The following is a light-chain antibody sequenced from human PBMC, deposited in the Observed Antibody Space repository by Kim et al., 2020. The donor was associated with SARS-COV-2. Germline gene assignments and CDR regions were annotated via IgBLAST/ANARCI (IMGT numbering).Light chain of an antibody. CDR3: QQYGIAPPYT. J-gene: IGKJ2*01. CDR1: QSVCRHC. Sequence: STGERAPPSCRTRQSVCRHCLAWYQQKPGQAPRLLIYSVSNRATGIPDRFSGSGSGTDFTLTISRLEPEDFAVYYCQQYGIAPPYTFGQGTKLEI. V-gene: IGKV3-20*01. CDR2: SVS.